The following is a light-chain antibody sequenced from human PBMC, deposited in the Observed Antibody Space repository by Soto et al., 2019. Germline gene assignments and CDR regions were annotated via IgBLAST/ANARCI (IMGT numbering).Light chain of an antibody. Sequence: DIQMTQSPSSMSASVGDSVPITCRVSKSISSYLNWYQQKPGKAPKLLIYAAFSLQSGVPSRFSGSGSGTDFTLTISSLQPEDFATYYCQQSYSTPLITFGQGTRLEI. CDR2: AAF. CDR1: KSISSY. J-gene: IGKJ5*01. CDR3: QQSYSTPLIT. V-gene: IGKV1-39*01.